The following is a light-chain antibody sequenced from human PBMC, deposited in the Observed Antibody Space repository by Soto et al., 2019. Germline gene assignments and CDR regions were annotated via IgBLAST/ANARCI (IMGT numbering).Light chain of an antibody. Sequence: EIVLTQSPAILSLSPGEGATLSCRASQSIDSYLAWYQQKPGQAPRLLIHDASDRATGIPARFSGSGSGTDFTLTISSLEPEDFAVYYCQQRSTWPITFGQGTRLEIK. J-gene: IGKJ5*01. CDR3: QQRSTWPIT. CDR1: QSIDSY. V-gene: IGKV3-11*01. CDR2: DAS.